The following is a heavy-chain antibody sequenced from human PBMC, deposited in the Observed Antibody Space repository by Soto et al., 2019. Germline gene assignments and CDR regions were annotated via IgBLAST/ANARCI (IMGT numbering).Heavy chain of an antibody. D-gene: IGHD3-16*01. CDR2: ISYDGSNK. Sequence: GGSLRLSCAASGFTFSSYGMHWVRQAPGKGLEWVAVISYDGSNKYYADSVKGRFTISRDNSKNTLYLQMNSLRAEDTAVYYCAKEGGGATPTPFDYWGQGTLVTVSS. CDR3: AKEGGGATPTPFDY. V-gene: IGHV3-30*18. CDR1: GFTFSSYG. J-gene: IGHJ4*02.